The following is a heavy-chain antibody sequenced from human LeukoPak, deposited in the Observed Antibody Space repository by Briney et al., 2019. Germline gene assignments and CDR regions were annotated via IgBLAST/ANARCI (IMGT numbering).Heavy chain of an antibody. CDR1: GFTFSSYS. CDR3: ASEEQSAFDI. CDR2: ISSSSSYI. V-gene: IGHV3-21*01. J-gene: IGHJ3*02. D-gene: IGHD1-26*01. Sequence: GGSLRLSCAASGFTFSSYSMNWVRQAPGKGLEWVSSISSSSSYIYYADSAKGRFTISRDNAKNSLYLQMNSLRAEDTAVYYCASEEQSAFDIWGQGTMVTVSS.